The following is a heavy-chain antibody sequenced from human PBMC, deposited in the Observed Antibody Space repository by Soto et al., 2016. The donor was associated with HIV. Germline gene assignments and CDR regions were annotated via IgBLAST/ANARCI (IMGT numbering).Heavy chain of an antibody. CDR1: GGTFSSYA. D-gene: IGHD3-16*01. V-gene: IGHV1-69*10. Sequence: QVQLVQSGAEVKKPGSSVKVSCKASGGTFSSYAISWVRQAPGQGLEWMGGIIPILGIRNYAQKFQGRVTITADKSTSTAYMELSSLRSEDTAVYYCARGERAAPCSYYMDVWGKGPRSPSP. CDR3: ARGERAAPCSYYMDV. CDR2: IIPILGIR. J-gene: IGHJ6*03.